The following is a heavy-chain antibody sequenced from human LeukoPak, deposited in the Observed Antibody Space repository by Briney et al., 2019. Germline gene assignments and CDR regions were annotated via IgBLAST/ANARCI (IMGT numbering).Heavy chain of an antibody. CDR1: GGYITDYY. V-gene: IGHV4-59*12. D-gene: IGHD3-10*01. CDR2: IYYSGST. J-gene: IGHJ4*02. CDR3: ARDESGFDY. Sequence: PSETLSLTCAVSGGYITDYYWSWIRQPPGKGLEWIGYIYYSGSTNYNPSLKSRVTISVDTSKNQFSLKLSSVTAADTAVYYCARDESGFDYWGQGTLVTVSS.